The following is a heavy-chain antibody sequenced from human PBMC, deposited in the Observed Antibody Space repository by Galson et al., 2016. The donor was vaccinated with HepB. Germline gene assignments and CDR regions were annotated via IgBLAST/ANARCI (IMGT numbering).Heavy chain of an antibody. CDR2: ITPFNGNT. CDR1: GYTFTYRY. CDR3: ARPEYSSSFDY. J-gene: IGHJ4*02. V-gene: IGHV1-45*02. D-gene: IGHD6-6*01. Sequence: SVKVSCKASGYTFTYRYLHWVRQAPGQALEWMGWITPFNGNTNYAQKFQDRVTITRDRSMSTAYMELSSLRSEDSAIYCCARPEYSSSFDYWGQGTLVTVSS.